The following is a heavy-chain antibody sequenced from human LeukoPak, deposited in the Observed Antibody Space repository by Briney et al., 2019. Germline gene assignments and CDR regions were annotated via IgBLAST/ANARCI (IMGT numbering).Heavy chain of an antibody. CDR3: VRDSSSWYSEFDY. D-gene: IGHD6-13*01. J-gene: IGHJ4*02. CDR1: GFTFSSYA. Sequence: PGGSLRLSCAASGFTFSSYAMHWVRQAPGKGLEWVAVISYDGSNKYYADSVKGRFTISRDNSKNTLYLQMNSLRAEDTAVYYCVRDSSSWYSEFDYWGQGTLVTVSS. CDR2: ISYDGSNK. V-gene: IGHV3-30*04.